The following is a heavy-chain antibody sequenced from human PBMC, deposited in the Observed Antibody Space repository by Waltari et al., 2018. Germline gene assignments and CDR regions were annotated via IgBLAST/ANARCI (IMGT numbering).Heavy chain of an antibody. CDR2: IYHSGGT. CDR1: GYSISSGYY. CDR3: ARLRVGATTSGVVYFQH. V-gene: IGHV4-38-2*01. Sequence: QVQLQESGPGLVKPSETLSLTCPVSGYSISSGYYWGWLRQPPGKGLEWIGSIYHSGGTYYNPSLKSRVTISVDTSKNQFSLKLSSVTAADTAVYYCARLRVGATTSGVVYFQHWGQGTLVTVSS. D-gene: IGHD1-26*01. J-gene: IGHJ1*01.